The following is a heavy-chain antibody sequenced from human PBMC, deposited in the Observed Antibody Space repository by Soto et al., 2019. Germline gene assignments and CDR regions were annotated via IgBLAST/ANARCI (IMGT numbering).Heavy chain of an antibody. CDR1: GDPISGSKW. V-gene: IGHV4-4*02. CDR3: ARLNRDYYYYGMDV. CDR2: IDQNGIT. J-gene: IGHJ6*02. Sequence: SETLSLTCAVSGDPISGSKWWTWVRQTPGKGLEWIGKIDQNGITNYNPSLESRVIILKDNSKNQLSLKLTSVTAVDSAVYYCARLNRDYYYYGMDVWGQGATVTVSS.